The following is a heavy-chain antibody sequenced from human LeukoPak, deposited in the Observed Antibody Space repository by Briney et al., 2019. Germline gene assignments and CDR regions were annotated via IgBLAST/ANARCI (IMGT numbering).Heavy chain of an antibody. V-gene: IGHV1-69*13. CDR3: ARGQAYCYDSSGYYY. D-gene: IGHD3-22*01. J-gene: IGHJ4*02. CDR1: GGTFISYA. Sequence: SVKVSCKASGGTFISYAISWVRQAPGQGLEWMGGIIPIFGTANYAQKFQGRVTITADESTSTAYMELSSLRSEDTAVYYCARGQAYCYDSSGYYYWGQGTLVTVSS. CDR2: IIPIFGTA.